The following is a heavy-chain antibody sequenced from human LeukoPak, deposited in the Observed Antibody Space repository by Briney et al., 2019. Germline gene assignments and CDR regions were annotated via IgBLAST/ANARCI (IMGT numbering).Heavy chain of an antibody. CDR3: ARDFELSH. D-gene: IGHD3-16*02. CDR1: GFTFSSYG. V-gene: IGHV3-33*01. CDR2: IWHDGSSK. J-gene: IGHJ4*02. Sequence: GGSLRLSCAASGFTFSSYGMHWVRQAPGKGLEWVALIWHDGSSKHYADSVRGRFTISRDNSKNTLYLQMNSLRAEDTAVYYCARDFELSHWGQGTLVTVSS.